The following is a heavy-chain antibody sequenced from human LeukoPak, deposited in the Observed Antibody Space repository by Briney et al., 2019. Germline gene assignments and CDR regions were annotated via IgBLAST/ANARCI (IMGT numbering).Heavy chain of an antibody. J-gene: IGHJ3*02. CDR3: ATYWRYFDWLLSDI. D-gene: IGHD3-9*01. CDR2: IWYDGSNK. V-gene: IGHV3-33*08. CDR1: GFPFSSYA. Sequence: PGGSLRLSCSASGFPFSSYAMHWVRQAPGKGLEWVAVIWYDGSNKYYVDSVKGRFTISRDNSRNTLYLQMNSLRAEDTAVYYCATYWRYFDWLLSDIWGLGTMVTVSS.